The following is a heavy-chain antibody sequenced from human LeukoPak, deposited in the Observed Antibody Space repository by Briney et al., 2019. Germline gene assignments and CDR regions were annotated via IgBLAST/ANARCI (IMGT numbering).Heavy chain of an antibody. CDR2: IKKDGSER. CDR1: GFTFGSQW. CDR3: AALDTAMAPPPD. D-gene: IGHD5-18*01. J-gene: IGHJ4*02. Sequence: PGGSLRLSCAASGFTFGSQWMSWVRQAPGKGLEWVACIKKDGSERYYVDSVKGRFTISRDNAKNSLYLQMNSLRAEDTAVYYCAALDTAMAPPPDWGQGTRVTVSS. V-gene: IGHV3-7*01.